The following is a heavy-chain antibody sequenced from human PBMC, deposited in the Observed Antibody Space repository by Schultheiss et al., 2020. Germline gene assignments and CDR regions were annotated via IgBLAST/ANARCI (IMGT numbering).Heavy chain of an antibody. V-gene: IGHV4-34*01. J-gene: IGHJ6*03. CDR1: GGSFSGYY. Sequence: SQTLSLTCAVYGGSFSGYYWSWIRQPPGKGLEWIGEINHSGSTNYNPSLKSRVTISVDTSKNQFSLKLSSVTAADTAVYYCARRRGAGTTWYYYYYMDVWGKGNTGTVSS. CDR2: INHSGST. CDR3: ARRRGAGTTWYYYYYMDV. D-gene: IGHD1-1*01.